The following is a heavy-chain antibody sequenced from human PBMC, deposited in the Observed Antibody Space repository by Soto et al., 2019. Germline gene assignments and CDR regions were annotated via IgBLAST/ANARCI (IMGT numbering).Heavy chain of an antibody. D-gene: IGHD2-2*01. CDR2: IYETGRT. CDR1: GGSINRSPYY. J-gene: IGHJ1*01. V-gene: IGHV4-39*01. CDR3: ARHGGFCPTTRCHEYFQY. Sequence: QLRLQESGPGLVKPSETLSLTCSVSGGSINRSPYYWDWIRQSPGKGLEWIGSIYETGRTNHNPLLKSRVTMTVDTSRNQFSLKLSSVIAADTAVYYCARHGGFCPTTRCHEYFQYWGQGALVTVTS.